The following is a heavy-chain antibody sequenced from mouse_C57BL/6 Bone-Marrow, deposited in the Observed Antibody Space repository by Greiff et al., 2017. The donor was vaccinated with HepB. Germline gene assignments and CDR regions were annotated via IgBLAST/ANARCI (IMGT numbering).Heavy chain of an antibody. CDR2: ILPSIGRT. CDR3: ARDRDYGNPYWYFDV. J-gene: IGHJ1*03. V-gene: IGHV15-2*01. D-gene: IGHD2-1*01. Sequence: VQLQQSGSELRSPGSSVKLSCKDFDSEVFPIAYMSWVRQKPGHGFEWIGGILPSIGRTIYGEKFEDKATSDADTLSNTAYLELNSLTSEDSAIYYCARDRDYGNPYWYFDVWGTGTTVTVSS. CDR1: DSEVFPIAY.